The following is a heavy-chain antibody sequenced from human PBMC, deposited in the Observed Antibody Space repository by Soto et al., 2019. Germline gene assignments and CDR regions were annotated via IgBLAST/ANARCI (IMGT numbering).Heavy chain of an antibody. D-gene: IGHD6-6*01. CDR2: IIPIFGTA. CDR1: VWGFSTYA. Sequence: SVKFACKGAVWGFSTYASDRLRLDHGQGLEWIGGIIPIFGTANYAHKFQGRVTITADKSTSTAYMELNSLRSEDTAVYYCARDRVREYYSTSSYGSSGFDISGQGTMGTRSS. CDR3: ARDRVREYYSTSSYGSSGFDI. V-gene: IGHV1-69*06. J-gene: IGHJ3*02.